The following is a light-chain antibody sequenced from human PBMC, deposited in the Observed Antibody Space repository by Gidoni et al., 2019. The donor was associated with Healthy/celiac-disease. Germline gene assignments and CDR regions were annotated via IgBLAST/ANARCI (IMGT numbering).Light chain of an antibody. CDR1: QSVSSN. Sequence: EIVMTQSPVTLSVSPGERATLSCRASQSVSSNLAWYQQKPGQAPRLLIYGASTRATGIPARFSGSGSGTEFTLTISGLQSEDFALYYCQQYNNWPPWTFGQGTKVEIK. CDR3: QQYNNWPPWT. CDR2: GAS. V-gene: IGKV3-15*01. J-gene: IGKJ1*01.